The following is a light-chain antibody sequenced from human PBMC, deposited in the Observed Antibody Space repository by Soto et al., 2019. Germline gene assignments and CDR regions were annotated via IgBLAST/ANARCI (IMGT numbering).Light chain of an antibody. Sequence: QSVLTQPASVSGSPGQSITISCTGTSSDVGGYNYVSWYQQHPGKAPKLMIYDVNIRPSGVSNRFSGSKSGNTASLTISGLQAEYEADYYCTSWTTSTTLNFGGGTEVTDL. CDR1: SSDVGGYNY. CDR3: TSWTTSTTLN. V-gene: IGLV2-14*01. CDR2: DVN. J-gene: IGLJ2*01.